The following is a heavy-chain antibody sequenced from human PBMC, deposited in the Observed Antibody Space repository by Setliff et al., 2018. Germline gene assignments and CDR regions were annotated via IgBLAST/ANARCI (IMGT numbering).Heavy chain of an antibody. Sequence: AASVKVSCKASGYTFTRYGISWVRQAPGQGLEWMGWISAYNGNTNYAQKLQGRVTMTTDTSTSTAYMELRSLRSDDTAVYYCARVNPTMITFGGVIVIWFDPWGQGTLVTVSS. V-gene: IGHV1-18*01. J-gene: IGHJ5*02. CDR3: ARVNPTMITFGGVIVIWFDP. CDR2: ISAYNGNT. D-gene: IGHD3-16*02. CDR1: GYTFTRYG.